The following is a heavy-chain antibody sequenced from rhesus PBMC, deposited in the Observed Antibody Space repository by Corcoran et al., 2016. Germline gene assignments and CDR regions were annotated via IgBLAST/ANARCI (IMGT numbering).Heavy chain of an antibody. CDR2: IGGVSSGT. V-gene: IGHV4-127*01. J-gene: IGHJ3*01. CDR3: ARTGPRGLIDAFDI. CDR1: GYAVSSSYG. Sequence: QVQLQESGPGLVKPSETLSLICTVSGYAVSSSYGWSWIRQSPGRGLEWIVFIGGVSSGTDDNPTRSIRCTFVKDTSKDQFSLNLHFMTAADTAVYECARTGPRGLIDAFDIWGQGLRVTVSS. D-gene: IGHD3-3*01.